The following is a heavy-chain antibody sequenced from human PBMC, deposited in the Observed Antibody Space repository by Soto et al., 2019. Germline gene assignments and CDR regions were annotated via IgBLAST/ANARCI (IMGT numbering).Heavy chain of an antibody. CDR3: AHDVPGVTGCDP. Sequence: QITLKESGPTLVKPTQTLTLTCTFSGFSLSTSGVGVAWIRQPQGTALEWLALIYGNDDKRYSPSLKSRLTITQDTSKNQFVLRMINMDTVDTSTYYCAHDVPGVTGCDPWGQGTLVTVSS. D-gene: IGHD2-8*02. J-gene: IGHJ5*02. CDR2: IYGNDDK. V-gene: IGHV2-5*01. CDR1: GFSLSTSGVG.